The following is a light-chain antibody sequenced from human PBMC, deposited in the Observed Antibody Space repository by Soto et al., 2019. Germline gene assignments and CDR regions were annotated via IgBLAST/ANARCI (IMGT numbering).Light chain of an antibody. CDR3: SSYAGSNILI. Sequence: QSVLTQPPSASGSPGQSITISCTGTSSDVGGYNYVSWYQQHPGKAPKLIIHEVNKRPSGVPDRFSGSKSGNMASLTVTGLQAEDEADYYCSSYAGSNILIFGEGTQLTVL. V-gene: IGLV2-8*01. CDR2: EVN. J-gene: IGLJ2*01. CDR1: SSDVGGYNY.